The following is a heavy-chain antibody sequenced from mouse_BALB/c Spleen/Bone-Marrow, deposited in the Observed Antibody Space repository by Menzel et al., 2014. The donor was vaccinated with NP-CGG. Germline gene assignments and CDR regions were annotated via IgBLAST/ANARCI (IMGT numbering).Heavy chain of an antibody. Sequence: VQLQQSGTVLARPGASVKMSCKASGYTFTIYWMHWVNPRPGQGLEWIGAIYPGNSDTSYNQKFKGKAKLTAVTSTSTAYMELSSLTNEDSAVYYCTRSMGFYYAMDYWGQGTSVTVSS. CDR2: IYPGNSDT. CDR3: TRSMGFYYAMDY. CDR1: GYTFTIYW. V-gene: IGHV1-5*01. J-gene: IGHJ4*01. D-gene: IGHD2-3*01.